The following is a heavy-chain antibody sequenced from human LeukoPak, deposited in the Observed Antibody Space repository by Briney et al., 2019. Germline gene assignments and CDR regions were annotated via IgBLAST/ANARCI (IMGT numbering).Heavy chain of an antibody. CDR2: IYSGGTT. J-gene: IGHJ4*02. D-gene: IGHD4-17*01. V-gene: IGHV3-66*01. Sequence: PGGSLRLSCVVSGLTVSSNYMSWVRQAPGKGLEWVSVIYSGGTTNYADSVKGRFIVYRDNSKNTLYLQMNSLRAEDTAVYYCASKLTTGNWGQGTLVTVSS. CDR3: ASKLTTGN. CDR1: GLTVSSNY.